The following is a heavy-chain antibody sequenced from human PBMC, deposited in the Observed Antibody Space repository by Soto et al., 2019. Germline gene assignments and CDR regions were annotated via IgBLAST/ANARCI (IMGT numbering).Heavy chain of an antibody. V-gene: IGHV1-46*01. CDR3: ARDYDFWSGSPARPYYYYYGMDV. CDR2: INPSGGST. J-gene: IGHJ6*02. CDR1: GYTFTRYY. Sequence: GGSVKVSCKASGYTFTRYYMHWVRQAPGQGLEWMGIINPSGGSTSYAQKFQGRVTMTRDTSTSTVYMELSSLRSKDTAVYYCARDYDFWSGSPARPYYYYYGMDVWGQGTTVTVSS. D-gene: IGHD3-3*01.